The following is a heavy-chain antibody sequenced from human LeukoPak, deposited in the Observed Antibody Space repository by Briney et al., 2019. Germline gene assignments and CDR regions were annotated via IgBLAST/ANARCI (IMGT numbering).Heavy chain of an antibody. CDR3: ARDLVWHATVTKLDY. Sequence: GGSLRLSCAASGFTFSSYSMNWVRQAPGKGLEWVSYISSSSSTIYYADSVKGRFTISRDNAKNSLYLQMNSLRDEDTAVYYCARDLVWHATVTKLDYWGQGTLVTVSS. J-gene: IGHJ4*02. D-gene: IGHD4-17*01. V-gene: IGHV3-48*02. CDR2: ISSSSSTI. CDR1: GFTFSSYS.